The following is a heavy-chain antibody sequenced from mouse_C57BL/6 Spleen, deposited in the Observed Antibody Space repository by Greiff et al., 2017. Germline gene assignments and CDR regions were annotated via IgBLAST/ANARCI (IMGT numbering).Heavy chain of an antibody. CDR2: IDPETGGT. V-gene: IGHV1-15*01. CDR3: TIILYYAMDY. Sequence: QESGAELVRPGASVTLSCKASGYTFTDYEMHWVKQTPVHGLEWIGAIDPETGGTAYNQKFKGKAILTADKSSSTAYMELRSLTSEDSAVYYCTIILYYAMDYWGQGTSVTVSS. J-gene: IGHJ4*01. D-gene: IGHD1-1*01. CDR1: GYTFTDYE.